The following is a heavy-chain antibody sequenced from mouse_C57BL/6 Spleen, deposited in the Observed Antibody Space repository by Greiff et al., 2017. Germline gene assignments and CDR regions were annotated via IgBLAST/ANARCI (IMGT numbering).Heavy chain of an antibody. CDR2: IYPGDGDT. D-gene: IGHD2-4*01. CDR1: GYAFSSSW. J-gene: IGHJ2*01. Sequence: VQLVESGPELVKPGASVKISCKASGYAFSSSWMNWVKQRPGKGLEWIGRIYPGDGDTNYNGKFKGKATLTADKSSSTAYMQLSSLTSEDSAVYFCARLDDYDRGNYFDYWGQGTTLTVSS. CDR3: ARLDDYDRGNYFDY. V-gene: IGHV1-82*01.